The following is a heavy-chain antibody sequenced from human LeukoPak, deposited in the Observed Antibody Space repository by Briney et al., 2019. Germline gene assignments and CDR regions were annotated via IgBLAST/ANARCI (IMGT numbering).Heavy chain of an antibody. Sequence: GGSLRLSCAASGFIFSDYYMSWIRQAPGKGLEWLSYISSSGSTIYYADSVRGRFTISRDNAKNSLHLQMNSLRAEDTAVYYCASRTGVTGTNYYMGVWGKGTTVTVSS. J-gene: IGHJ6*03. V-gene: IGHV3-11*04. D-gene: IGHD1-7*01. CDR2: ISSSGSTI. CDR3: ASRTGVTGTNYYMGV. CDR1: GFIFSDYY.